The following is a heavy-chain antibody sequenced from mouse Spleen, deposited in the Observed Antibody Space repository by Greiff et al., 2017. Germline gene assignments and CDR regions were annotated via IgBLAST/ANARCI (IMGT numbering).Heavy chain of an antibody. CDR2: IYPGDGDT. J-gene: IGHJ1*01. CDR3: ARRGLAHFDV. D-gene: IGHD3-3*01. CDR1: GYAFSSSW. V-gene: IGHV1-82*01. Sequence: VKLMESGPELVKPGASVKISCKASGYAFSSSWMNWVKQRPGKGLEWIGRIYPGDGDTNYNGKFKGKATLTADKSSSTAYMQLSSLTSEDSAVYFCARRGLAHFDVWGAGTTVTVSS.